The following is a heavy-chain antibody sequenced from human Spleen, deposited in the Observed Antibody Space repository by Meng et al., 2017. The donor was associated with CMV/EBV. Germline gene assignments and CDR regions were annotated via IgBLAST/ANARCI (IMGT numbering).Heavy chain of an antibody. CDR3: ARLGYCSSVTCYFGS. CDR2: IYYSGNT. Sequence: SETLSLTCSVSGDSISSYYWNWIRQPPGKGLEWIGYIYYSGNTNYKPSLKSRVTISADTSKNRSSLNLSSMTAADTAVYYCARLGYCSSVTCYFGSWGQGTLVTVSS. CDR1: GDSISSYY. J-gene: IGHJ4*02. V-gene: IGHV4-59*12. D-gene: IGHD2-2*01.